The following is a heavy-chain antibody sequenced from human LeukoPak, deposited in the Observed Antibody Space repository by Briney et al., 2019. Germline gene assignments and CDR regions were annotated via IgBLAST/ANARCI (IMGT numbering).Heavy chain of an antibody. CDR1: GFTFSDSA. Sequence: GGSLRLSCAASGFTFSDSAMDWVRQAPGKGLEWVSLISHSGANTFYADSVKGGFSVSRDNPKNTMYLQMNSLRAEDTAVYYCAKDIEASIWGQGTLVGVSS. CDR3: AKDIEASI. CDR2: ISHSGANT. D-gene: IGHD2-15*01. J-gene: IGHJ4*02. V-gene: IGHV3-23*01.